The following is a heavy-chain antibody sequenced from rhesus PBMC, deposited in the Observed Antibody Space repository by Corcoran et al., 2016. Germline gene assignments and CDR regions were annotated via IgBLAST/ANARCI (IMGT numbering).Heavy chain of an antibody. CDR3: ATAAFDY. J-gene: IGHJ4*01. Sequence: EVQLVQSGAEVKKPGASVKISCKAAGYTFIDYYLNWVRQVPGKGHEWMGLVDPADGDAIHAQQFQDRVTITADTSTDTAYMELNSLRSEDTALYSCATAAFDYWGQGVPVTVSS. CDR1: GYTFIDYY. CDR2: VDPADGDA. V-gene: IGHV1-111*02.